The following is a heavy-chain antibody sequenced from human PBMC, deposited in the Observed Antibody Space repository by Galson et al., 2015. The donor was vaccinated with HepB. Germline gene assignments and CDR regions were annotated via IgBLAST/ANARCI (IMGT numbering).Heavy chain of an antibody. CDR2: IYSGGST. J-gene: IGHJ6*02. CDR1: GFTVSSNY. V-gene: IGHV3-66*02. Sequence: SLRLSCAASGFTVSSNYMSWVRQAPGKGLEWVSVIYSGGSTYYADSVKGRFTISRDNSKNTLYLQMNSLRAEDTAVYYCAKDIVVVPAGNYYGMDVWGQGTTVTVSS. D-gene: IGHD2-2*01. CDR3: AKDIVVVPAGNYYGMDV.